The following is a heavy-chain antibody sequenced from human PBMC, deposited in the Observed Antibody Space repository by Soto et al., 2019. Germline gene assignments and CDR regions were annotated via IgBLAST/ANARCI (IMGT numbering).Heavy chain of an antibody. CDR2: IYPGDSDT. CDR3: AASIFYYGMDV. Sequence: GESLKISCKGSGYTFTNYWIGWVRQMPGKGLEWMGIIYPGDSDTKCNPLFQGQVTISADKSITTTYLQWSSLKASDTAIYYCAASIFYYGMDVWGKGTTVTVSS. V-gene: IGHV5-51*01. J-gene: IGHJ6*04. CDR1: GYTFTNYW.